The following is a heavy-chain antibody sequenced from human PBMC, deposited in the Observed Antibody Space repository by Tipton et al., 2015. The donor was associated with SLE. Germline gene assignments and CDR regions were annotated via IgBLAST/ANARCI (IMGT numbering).Heavy chain of an antibody. J-gene: IGHJ4*02. Sequence: GLVKPSETLSLTCAVYGESFSGYYWSWIRQSPGKGLEWIGEIHHSGSTIYNPSLKSRVTISLDTSKNQVSLKLSSVTAADTAVYYCARATLWMGVWYFDYWGQGTLVTVSS. CDR1: GESFSGYY. CDR2: IHHSGST. D-gene: IGHD3-10*01. V-gene: IGHV4-34*01. CDR3: ARATLWMGVWYFDY.